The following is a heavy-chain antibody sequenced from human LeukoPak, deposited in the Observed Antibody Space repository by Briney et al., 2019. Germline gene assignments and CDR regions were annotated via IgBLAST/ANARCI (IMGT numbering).Heavy chain of an antibody. CDR2: INSDGSST. Sequence: PGGSLRLSCAASGFTFSSYWMHWVRRAPGKGLVWVSRINSDGSSTSYADSVKGRFTISRDNAKNTLYLQMNSLRAEDTAVYYCARSHSGSYHNYFDYWGQETLVTVSS. V-gene: IGHV3-74*01. CDR1: GFTFSSYW. J-gene: IGHJ4*02. CDR3: ARSHSGSYHNYFDY. D-gene: IGHD1-26*01.